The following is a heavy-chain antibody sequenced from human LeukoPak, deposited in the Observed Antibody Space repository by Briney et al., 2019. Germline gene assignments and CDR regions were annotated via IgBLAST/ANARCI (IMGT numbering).Heavy chain of an antibody. J-gene: IGHJ4*02. CDR1: GFTFSNYW. V-gene: IGHV3-7*01. CDR2: IKQDGSEK. CDR3: ARDQISSGSYSGFDY. Sequence: GGSLRLSCAASGFTFSNYWMSWVRQAPGKGLEWVANIKQDGSEKYYVDSVKGRFTISRDNAKNSLYLQMNSLRAEDTAVYYCARDQISSGSYSGFDYWGQGTLVTVSS. D-gene: IGHD1-26*01.